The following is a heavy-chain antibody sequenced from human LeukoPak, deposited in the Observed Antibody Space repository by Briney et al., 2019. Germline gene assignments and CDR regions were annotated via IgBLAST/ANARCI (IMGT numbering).Heavy chain of an antibody. D-gene: IGHD3-22*01. CDR1: GFTFSSYW. CDR2: IKQDGSEK. V-gene: IGHV3-7*01. J-gene: IGHJ4*02. CDR3: ARHKGGRPYDSSGYPDY. Sequence: PGGSLRLSCAASGFTFSSYWMSWVRQAPGKGLEWVANIKQDGSEKYYVDSVKGRFTISRDNAKNSLYLQMNSLRAEDTAVYYCARHKGGRPYDSSGYPDYWGQGTLVTVSS.